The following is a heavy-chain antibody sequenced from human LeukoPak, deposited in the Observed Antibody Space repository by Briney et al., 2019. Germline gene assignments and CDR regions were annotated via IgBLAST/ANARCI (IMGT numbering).Heavy chain of an antibody. Sequence: SETLSLTCTVSGGSISSSSYYWGWIRQPPGKGLEWIGSIYYSGSTYYNPSLKSRVTISVDTSKNQFSLKLSSVTAADTAVYFCSRHFKYCSSTSCYPLGWVDPWGPGTLVNVSS. CDR1: GGSISSSSYY. J-gene: IGHJ5*02. V-gene: IGHV4-39*01. CDR2: IYYSGST. D-gene: IGHD2-2*01. CDR3: SRHFKYCSSTSCYPLGWVDP.